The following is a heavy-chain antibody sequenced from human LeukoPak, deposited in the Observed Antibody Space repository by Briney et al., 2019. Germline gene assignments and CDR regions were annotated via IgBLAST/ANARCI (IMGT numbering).Heavy chain of an antibody. CDR3: ARMGFGELLSSYYYYGMDV. CDR1: GGSISSYY. D-gene: IGHD3-10*01. V-gene: IGHV4-4*07. Sequence: PSETLSLTCTVSGGSISSYYWSWIRQPAGKGLEWIGRIYTSGSTNYNPSLKSLVTMSVDTSKNQFSLKLSSVTAADTAVYYCARMGFGELLSSYYYYGMDVWGQGTTVTVSS. CDR2: IYTSGST. J-gene: IGHJ6*02.